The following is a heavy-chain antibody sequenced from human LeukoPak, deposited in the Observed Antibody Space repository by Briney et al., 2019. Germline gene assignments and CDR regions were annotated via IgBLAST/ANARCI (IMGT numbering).Heavy chain of an antibody. CDR3: ARSEPSYYYYYMDV. Sequence: ASVKFSCKASGYTFTGYYMHWVRQAPGQGLEWMGWINPNSGGTNYAQKFQGRVTMTRDTSISTAYMELSSLRSEDTAVYYCARSEPSYYYYYMDVWGKGTTVTVS. D-gene: IGHD1-14*01. J-gene: IGHJ6*03. CDR1: GYTFTGYY. V-gene: IGHV1-2*02. CDR2: INPNSGGT.